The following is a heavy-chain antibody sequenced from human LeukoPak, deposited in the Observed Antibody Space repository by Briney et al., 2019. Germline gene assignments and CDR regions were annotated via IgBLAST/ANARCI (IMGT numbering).Heavy chain of an antibody. D-gene: IGHD2-2*01. CDR2: INHSGSN. CDR1: GGSFSGYY. Sequence: SETLSLTCAVYGGSFSGYYWSWTRQPPGKGLEWIGEINHSGSNNYNPPLKSRATISVDTSKNQFSLKLSSGTAADTAVYYCARGSVNYCSSTSCSGAFGIWGQGTMVTVSS. CDR3: ARGSVNYCSSTSCSGAFGI. V-gene: IGHV4-34*01. J-gene: IGHJ3*02.